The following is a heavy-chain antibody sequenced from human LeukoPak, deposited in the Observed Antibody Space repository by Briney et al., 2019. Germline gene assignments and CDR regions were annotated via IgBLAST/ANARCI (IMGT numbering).Heavy chain of an antibody. CDR1: GYTFTSYY. CDR2: INPSGGST. CDR3: ARDGRGLHNWNQKRRTYYMDV. V-gene: IGHV1-46*01. D-gene: IGHD1-20*01. J-gene: IGHJ6*03. Sequence: ASVKVSCKASGYTFTSYYMHWVRQAPGQGLEWMGIINPSGGSTSYAQKFQGRVTMTRDVSTSTVYMELSSLRSEDTAVYYCARDGRGLHNWNQKRRTYYMDVWGKGTTVTASS.